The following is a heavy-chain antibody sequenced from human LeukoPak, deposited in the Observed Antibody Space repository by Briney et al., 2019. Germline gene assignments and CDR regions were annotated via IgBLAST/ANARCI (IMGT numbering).Heavy chain of an antibody. CDR1: GGTFSSYA. J-gene: IGHJ4*02. CDR2: IIPIFGIA. CDR3: ARRMNSGYDWHY. Sequence: ASVKVSCKASGGTFSSYAISWVRQAPGQGLEWMGRIIPIFGIANYAQKFQGRVTITADKSTSTAYMELSSLRSEDTAVYYCARRMNSGYDWHYWGQGTLVTVSS. D-gene: IGHD5-12*01. V-gene: IGHV1-69*04.